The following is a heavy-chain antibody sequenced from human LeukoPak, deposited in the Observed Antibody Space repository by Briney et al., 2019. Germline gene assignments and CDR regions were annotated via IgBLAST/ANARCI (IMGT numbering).Heavy chain of an antibody. V-gene: IGHV4-59*01. CDR1: GGSISSYY. Sequence: SETLSLTCTVSGGSISSYYWSWIRQPPGKGLEWIGYIYYSGSTNHNPSLKSRVTISVDTSKNQFSLKLSSVTAADTAVYYCARDSPLYCSSTSCYTVYAFDIWGQGTMVTVSS. D-gene: IGHD2-2*02. CDR2: IYYSGST. CDR3: ARDSPLYCSSTSCYTVYAFDI. J-gene: IGHJ3*02.